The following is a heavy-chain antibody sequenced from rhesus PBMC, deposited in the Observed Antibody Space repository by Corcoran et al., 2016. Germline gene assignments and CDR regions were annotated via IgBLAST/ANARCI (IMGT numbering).Heavy chain of an antibody. D-gene: IGHD5-24*01. CDR3: ANGGSGYTRGFDY. CDR1: GFTFSSYG. Sequence: EVQLVESGGGLVQPGGSLRLSFAASGFTFSSYGMSWVRQAPGKGLEWVSYISNGGGSTYYADSVKCRFTISRDNSKNTLSLQMNSLRAADTAVYYCANGGSGYTRGFDYWGQGVLVTVSS. V-gene: IGHV3S5*01. J-gene: IGHJ4*01. CDR2: ISNGGGST.